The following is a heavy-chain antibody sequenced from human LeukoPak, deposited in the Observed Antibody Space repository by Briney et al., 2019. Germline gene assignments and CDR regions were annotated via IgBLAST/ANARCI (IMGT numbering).Heavy chain of an antibody. D-gene: IGHD1/OR15-1a*01. CDR3: AKDRTMD. Sequence: GGSLRLSCAASGFTFSSYGMHWVRQAPGKGLEWVAFIRYDGSNKYYADSVKGRFTISRDNSKNTLYVQMNRLRVEDTAVYYCAKDRTMDWGQGTLVTVAS. CDR2: IRYDGSNK. V-gene: IGHV3-30*02. J-gene: IGHJ4*02. CDR1: GFTFSSYG.